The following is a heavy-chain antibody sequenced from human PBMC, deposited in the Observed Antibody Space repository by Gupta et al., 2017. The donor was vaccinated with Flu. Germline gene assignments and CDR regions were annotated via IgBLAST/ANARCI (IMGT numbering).Heavy chain of an antibody. V-gene: IGHV3-21*01. J-gene: IGHJ2*01. CDR2: ISSISSYI. D-gene: IGHD3-16*01. CDR1: VLTLSSYS. Sequence: EVQLVESGGGLVTPGGSLRLCRAATVLTLSSYSMNWVRQAPGKGLEWVSSISSISSYIYYADSVKGRFTISRDNAKNSLYLQMNSLRAEDTAVYYCARGGGYWYFDLWGRGTLVTVSS. CDR3: ARGGGYWYFDL.